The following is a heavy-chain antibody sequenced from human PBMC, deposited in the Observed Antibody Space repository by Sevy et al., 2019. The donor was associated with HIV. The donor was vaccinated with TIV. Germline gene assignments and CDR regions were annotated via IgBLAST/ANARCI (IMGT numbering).Heavy chain of an antibody. J-gene: IGHJ6*02. CDR1: GFTFTNYV. CDR2: ISPSGIPI. V-gene: IGHV3-48*03. Sequence: GGSLRLSCAASGFTFTNYVMNWVRQAPGKGLEWVSYISPSGIPIYYADSVKGRFTISRDNARNSLYLQMNSLRADDTGLYYCARDLVASTLTMDVWGQGTTVTVSS. CDR3: ARDLVASTLTMDV.